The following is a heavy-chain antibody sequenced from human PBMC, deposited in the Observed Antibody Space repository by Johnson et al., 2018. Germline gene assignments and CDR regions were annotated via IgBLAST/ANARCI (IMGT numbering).Heavy chain of an antibody. CDR2: IYYSGST. V-gene: IGHV4-59*01. CDR1: GGSISSYY. D-gene: IGHD3-3*01. Sequence: QVQLVESGPGLVKPSETLSLTCTVSGGSISSYYWSWIRQPPGKGLEWIGYIYYSGSTNYNPSLKSRVTISVDTSKNQFSLKLRSVTAADTAVYYCARDSVSRGFLDFYGMDVWGQGTTVTVSS. J-gene: IGHJ6*02. CDR3: ARDSVSRGFLDFYGMDV.